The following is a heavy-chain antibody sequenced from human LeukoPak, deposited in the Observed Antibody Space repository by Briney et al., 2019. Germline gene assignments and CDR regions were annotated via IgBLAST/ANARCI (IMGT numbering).Heavy chain of an antibody. CDR1: GFTFTYAW. V-gene: IGHV3-48*02. CDR2: ISGSSSTV. D-gene: IGHD3-22*01. CDR3: ARDASDTSAHYYFDY. J-gene: IGHJ4*02. Sequence: GGSLRLSCAASGFTFTYAWMSWVRQAPGKGLEWVSYISGSSSTVYYADSVKGRFTISRDNAKSSLYLQMNSLRDEDTAVFYCARDASDTSAHYYFDYWGQGTLVTVSS.